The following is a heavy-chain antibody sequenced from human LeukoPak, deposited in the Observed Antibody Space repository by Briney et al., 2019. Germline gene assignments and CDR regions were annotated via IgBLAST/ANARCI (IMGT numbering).Heavy chain of an antibody. CDR1: GYTFTSYD. Sequence: ASVKVSCKASGYTFTSYDINWVRQATGQGLEWMGWMNPNSGNTGYAQKFQGRVTITADTSTTTAYMELSSLRPDDTAVYYCARDYYYDSSGYSPFDFWGQGTLVTVSS. CDR3: ARDYYYDSSGYSPFDF. J-gene: IGHJ4*02. CDR2: MNPNSGNT. V-gene: IGHV1-8*01. D-gene: IGHD3-22*01.